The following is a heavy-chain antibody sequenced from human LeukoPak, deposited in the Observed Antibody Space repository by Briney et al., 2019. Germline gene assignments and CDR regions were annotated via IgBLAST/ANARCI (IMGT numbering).Heavy chain of an antibody. CDR2: IIPIFGTA. V-gene: IGHV1-69*05. Sequence: GASVKVSCKVFGYTLTELSMHWVRQAPGQGLEWMGGIIPIFGTANYAQKFQGRVTITTDESTSTAYMELSSLRSEDTAVYYCAREVAGTAFYYFDYWGQGTLVTVSS. CDR1: GYTLTELS. J-gene: IGHJ4*02. CDR3: AREVAGTAFYYFDY. D-gene: IGHD6-19*01.